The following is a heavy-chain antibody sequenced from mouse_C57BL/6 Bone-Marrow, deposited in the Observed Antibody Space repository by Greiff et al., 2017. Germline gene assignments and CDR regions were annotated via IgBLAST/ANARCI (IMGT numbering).Heavy chain of an antibody. CDR1: GYTFTSYW. CDR2: IHPSDSDT. J-gene: IGHJ4*01. Sequence: QVQLQQPGAELVKPGASVKVSCKASGYTFTSYWMHWVKQRPGQGLEWIGRIHPSDSDTNYNQKFKGKATLTVDKSSSTAYMQLSSLTSEHSAVYYCAIPYYGSSWAMDYWGQGTSVTVAS. D-gene: IGHD1-1*01. CDR3: AIPYYGSSWAMDY. V-gene: IGHV1-74*01.